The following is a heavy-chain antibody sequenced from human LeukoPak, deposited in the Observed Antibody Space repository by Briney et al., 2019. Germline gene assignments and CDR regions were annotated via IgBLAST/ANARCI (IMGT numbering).Heavy chain of an antibody. J-gene: IGHJ6*04. Sequence: GGSLRLSCAASGFTFSSYSMNWVRQAPGKGLEWVSSISSSSSYIYYADSVKGRFTIPRDNAKNSLYLQMNSLRAEDTAVYYCAELGITMIGGVWGKGTTVTISS. D-gene: IGHD3-10*02. CDR3: AELGITMIGGV. CDR1: GFTFSSYS. V-gene: IGHV3-21*01. CDR2: ISSSSSYI.